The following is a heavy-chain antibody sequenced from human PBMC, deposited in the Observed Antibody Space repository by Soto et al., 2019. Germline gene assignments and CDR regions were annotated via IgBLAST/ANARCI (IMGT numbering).Heavy chain of an antibody. CDR2: IWYDGSNK. Sequence: PGGSLRLSCAASGFTFSSYGMHWVRRAPGKGLEWVAVIWYDGSNKYYADSVKGRFTISRDNSKNTLYLQMNSLRAEDTAVYYCARDGGAGYYGMDVWGQGTTVTVSS. V-gene: IGHV3-33*01. CDR1: GFTFSSYG. D-gene: IGHD3-16*01. CDR3: ARDGGAGYYGMDV. J-gene: IGHJ6*02.